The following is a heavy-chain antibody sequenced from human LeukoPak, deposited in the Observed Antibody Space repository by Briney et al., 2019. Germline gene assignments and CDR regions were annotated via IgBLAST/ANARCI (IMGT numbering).Heavy chain of an antibody. CDR1: GFTFSSYG. J-gene: IGHJ3*02. CDR2: IWYDGSNK. Sequence: GRSLRLSCAASGFTFSSYGMHWVRQAPGKGLEWVAVIWYDGSNKYYADSEKGRFTISRDNSKNTLYLRMNSLRAEDTAVYYCARDPYGDYVYAFDIWGQGTMVTVSS. CDR3: ARDPYGDYVYAFDI. V-gene: IGHV3-33*01. D-gene: IGHD4-17*01.